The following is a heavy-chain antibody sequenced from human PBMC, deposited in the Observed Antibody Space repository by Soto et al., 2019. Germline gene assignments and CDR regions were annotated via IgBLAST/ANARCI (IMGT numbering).Heavy chain of an antibody. D-gene: IGHD4-4*01. CDR1: GFTFSSYS. V-gene: IGHV3-21*01. J-gene: IGHJ6*03. Sequence: GGSLRLSCAASGFTFSSYSMNWVRQAPGKGLEWVSSISSSSSYIYYADSVKGRFTISRDNAKNSLYLQMNSLRAEDTAVYYCARDEERGSTVTTLDYYYYMDVWGKGTTVTVSS. CDR2: ISSSSSYI. CDR3: ARDEERGSTVTTLDYYYYMDV.